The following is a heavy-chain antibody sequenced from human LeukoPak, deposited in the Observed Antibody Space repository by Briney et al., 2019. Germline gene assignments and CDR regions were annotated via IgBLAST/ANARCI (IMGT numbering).Heavy chain of an antibody. CDR1: GGSFSGYY. V-gene: IGHV4-34*01. CDR3: ARGPKIIRN. CDR2: INHSGST. J-gene: IGHJ4*02. Sequence: KTSETLSLTCAVYGGSFSGYYWSWIRQPPGKGLEWIGEINHSGSTNYNPSLKSRVTISVDTSKNQFSLKLSSVTAADTAVYYCARGPKIIRNWGQGTLVTVSS.